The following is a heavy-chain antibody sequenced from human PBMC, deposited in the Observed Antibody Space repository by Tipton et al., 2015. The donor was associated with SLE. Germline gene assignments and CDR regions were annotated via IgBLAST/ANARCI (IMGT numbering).Heavy chain of an antibody. V-gene: IGHV4-34*01. CDR2: INHSGST. Sequence: TLSLTCAVYGGSFSGYYWSWIRQPPGKGLEWIGEINHSGSTNYNPSLKSRVTISVDTSKNQFSLKLSSVTAADTAVYYCARQGGWFRPDAFDIWGQGTMVTVSS. CDR1: GGSFSGYY. D-gene: IGHD3-10*01. CDR3: ARQGGWFRPDAFDI. J-gene: IGHJ3*02.